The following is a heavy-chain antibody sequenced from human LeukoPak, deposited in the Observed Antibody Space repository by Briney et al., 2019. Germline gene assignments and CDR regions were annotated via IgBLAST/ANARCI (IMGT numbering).Heavy chain of an antibody. CDR2: IKRKSDGGTT. CDR1: GLTFSNAW. J-gene: IGHJ4*02. D-gene: IGHD3-22*01. V-gene: IGHV3-15*01. Sequence: GGSLRLSCAASGLTFSNAWMSWVRQAPGKGLEWVGRIKRKSDGGTTDYAAPVKGRFTISRDDSKNTLYLQMNSLKSEDTAVYYCTTELDIRPNHYWGQGTLVAVSS. CDR3: TTELDIRPNHY.